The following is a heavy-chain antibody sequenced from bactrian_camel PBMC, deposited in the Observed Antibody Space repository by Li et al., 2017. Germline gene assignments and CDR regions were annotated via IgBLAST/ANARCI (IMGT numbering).Heavy chain of an antibody. J-gene: IGHJ4*01. CDR2: IDSDGTT. CDR3: AASPFSFCVVWLYSNTIDETY. CDR1: GSFRTRNC. V-gene: IGHV3S6*01. Sequence: HVQLVESGGGSVQIGGSLSLSCVVAGSFRTRNCMAWFRQSLGKAREGVAAIDSDGTTNYADSVKGRFTISKDNANDTLYLQMNSLKPEDTGMYYCAASPFSFCVVWLYSNTIDETYWGQGTQVTVS. D-gene: IGHD2*01.